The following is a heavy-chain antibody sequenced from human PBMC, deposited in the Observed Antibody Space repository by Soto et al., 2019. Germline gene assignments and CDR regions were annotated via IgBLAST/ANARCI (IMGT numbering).Heavy chain of an antibody. J-gene: IGHJ5*02. V-gene: IGHV4-59*01. CDR1: GGTIISWY. Sequence: SETLSLTCTVSGGTIISWYWSWIRQPPGKGLEWIGYIYYSGSTNYNPSLKSRVTISVDTSKNQLSLKLTSVTAADTAVYYCARNRVEYSSAPGEDWFDPWGQGTLVTVSS. CDR3: ARNRVEYSSAPGEDWFDP. D-gene: IGHD5-12*01. CDR2: IYYSGST.